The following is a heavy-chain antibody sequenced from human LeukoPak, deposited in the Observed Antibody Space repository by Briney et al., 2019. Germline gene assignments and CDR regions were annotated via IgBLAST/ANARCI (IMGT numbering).Heavy chain of an antibody. Sequence: SETLSLTCTVSGGSISSGGYYWSWIRQHPGKGLEWIGYIYYSGSTYYNPSLKSRVTISVDTSKNQFSLKLSSVTAADTAVYYCASKPAATFGWFDPWGQGTLVTVSS. CDR1: GGSISSGGYY. V-gene: IGHV4-31*03. CDR2: IYYSGST. D-gene: IGHD2-2*01. J-gene: IGHJ5*02. CDR3: ASKPAATFGWFDP.